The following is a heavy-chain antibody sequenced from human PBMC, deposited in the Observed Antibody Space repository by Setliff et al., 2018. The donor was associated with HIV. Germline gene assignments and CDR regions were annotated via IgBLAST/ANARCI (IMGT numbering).Heavy chain of an antibody. J-gene: IGHJ4*02. V-gene: IGHV1-18*01. D-gene: IGHD3-22*01. CDR1: GYTFTSYG. Sequence: ASVKVSCKASGYTFTSYGVSWVRQAPGQGLEWMGWISAYNGNTNYAQKLQGRVTMTTDTSTSTAYMELRSLRSDDTAVYYCARDVPLYYYDSSGYFDYWGQGTLVTVSS. CDR3: ARDVPLYYYDSSGYFDY. CDR2: ISAYNGNT.